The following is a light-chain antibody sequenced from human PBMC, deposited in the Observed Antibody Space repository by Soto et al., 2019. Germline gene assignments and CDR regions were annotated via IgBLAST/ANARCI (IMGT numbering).Light chain of an antibody. CDR3: QQYNNWPRT. V-gene: IGKV3-15*01. CDR1: QSVSSN. J-gene: IGKJ1*01. CDR2: GAS. Sequence: EIVMTQSPATLSVSPGERATLYCRASQSVSSNLAWYQQKPGQAPRLLIYGASTRATGIPARFSGSGSGTEFTLTISSLQSEGFAVYYCQQYNNWPRTFGQGTKVDIK.